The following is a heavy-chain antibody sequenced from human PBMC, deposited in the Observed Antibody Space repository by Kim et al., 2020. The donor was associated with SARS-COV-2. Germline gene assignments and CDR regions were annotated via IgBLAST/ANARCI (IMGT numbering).Heavy chain of an antibody. Sequence: ADSWKGRFTISRDNSKNTLYLQMNSLRAEGTAVYYCARKPSSGWSYYFDYWGQGTLVTVSS. V-gene: IGHV3-30*05. J-gene: IGHJ4*02. D-gene: IGHD6-19*01. CDR3: ARKPSSGWSYYFDY.